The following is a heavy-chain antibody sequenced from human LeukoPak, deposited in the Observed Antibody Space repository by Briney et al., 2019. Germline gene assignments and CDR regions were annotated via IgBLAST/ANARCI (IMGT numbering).Heavy chain of an antibody. CDR1: GGTFSSYA. Sequence: SVKVSCKASGGTFSSYAISWVRQAPGQGLEWMGRIIPILGIANYAQKFQGRVTITADKSTSTAYMELSSLRSEDMAVYYCARGGGITSGYDYWGQGTLVTVSS. D-gene: IGHD3-16*01. CDR2: IIPILGIA. V-gene: IGHV1-69*04. J-gene: IGHJ4*02. CDR3: ARGGGITSGYDY.